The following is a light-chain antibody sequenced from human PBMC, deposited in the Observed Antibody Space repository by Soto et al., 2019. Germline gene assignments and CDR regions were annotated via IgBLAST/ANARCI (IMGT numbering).Light chain of an antibody. CDR2: EVS. J-gene: IGLJ2*01. CDR3: SSCTSINTLV. CDR1: SSDVGGYNY. V-gene: IGLV2-14*01. Sequence: QSALTQPASVSGSPGQSITISCTGTSSDVGGYNYVSWYQQRPGKAPKLMIYEVSHRPSGVSDRFSGSKSGNTASLTISGLQAEDEADYYCSSCTSINTLVFGGGTQLTVL.